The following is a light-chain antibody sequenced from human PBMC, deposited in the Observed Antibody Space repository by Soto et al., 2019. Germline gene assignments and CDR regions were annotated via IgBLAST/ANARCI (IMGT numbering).Light chain of an antibody. CDR3: QQYNNWPPT. Sequence: DIQLTQSPSFLSASVGDRVTITCRASQGISSYLAWYQQKPGKAPKLLIYAASTLQSGVPSRFSGSGSATEFTLTISSLQSEDFAVYYCQQYNNWPPTFGQGTKVEIK. CDR1: QGISSY. J-gene: IGKJ1*01. CDR2: AAS. V-gene: IGKV1-9*01.